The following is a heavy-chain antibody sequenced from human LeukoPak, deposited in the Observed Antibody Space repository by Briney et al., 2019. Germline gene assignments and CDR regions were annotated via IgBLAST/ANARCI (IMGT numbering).Heavy chain of an antibody. CDR2: SIPSFGTA. Sequence: SVKVSCKASGGTFSSYAISWVGQAPGQGLEWMGGSIPSFGTANYAQKFQGGVPITEDKSTSTAYMELTRMRSEDTAVYYCARALGYCSGGSCYSLDYWGQGTLVTVSS. D-gene: IGHD2-15*01. CDR1: GGTFSSYA. J-gene: IGHJ4*02. CDR3: ARALGYCSGGSCYSLDY. V-gene: IGHV1-69*06.